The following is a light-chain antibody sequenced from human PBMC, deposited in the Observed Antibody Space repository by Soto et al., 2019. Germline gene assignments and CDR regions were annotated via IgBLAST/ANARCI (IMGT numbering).Light chain of an antibody. CDR1: QSISSY. J-gene: IGKJ3*01. V-gene: IGKV1-39*01. Sequence: DIQMTQSPSSLSASVGDRVTITCLASQSISSYLNWYQQKPGKAPRLLIYAASSLQSGVPSRFSGSGSGTDFTLTISSLQPEDFAAYYCQQSYSTPPYFGTGTKVDIK. CDR2: AAS. CDR3: QQSYSTPPY.